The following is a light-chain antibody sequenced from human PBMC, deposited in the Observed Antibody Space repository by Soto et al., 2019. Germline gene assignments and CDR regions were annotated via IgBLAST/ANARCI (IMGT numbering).Light chain of an antibody. Sequence: QSVLTQPASVSGSPGQSITISCTGTSSDVGGYNYVSWYQQHPGKAPKLMIYEVNNRPSGVSNRFSGSKSGYTASLTISGLQAEDEADYYCSSYTSGISYIFGTGTKVTVL. CDR1: SSDVGGYNY. J-gene: IGLJ1*01. V-gene: IGLV2-14*01. CDR3: SSYTSGISYI. CDR2: EVN.